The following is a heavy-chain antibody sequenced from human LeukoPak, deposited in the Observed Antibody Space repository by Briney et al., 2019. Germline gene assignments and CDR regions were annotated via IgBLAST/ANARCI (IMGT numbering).Heavy chain of an antibody. Sequence: ASVTVSCKASGYTFTSYGISWVRQAPGQGLEWMGWISAYNGNTNYAQKVQGRVTMTADTATTTAYMELTSLRSDDTAVYYCARGLGNYPEIPLDYWGQGTLVTVSS. CDR1: GYTFTSYG. CDR2: ISAYNGNT. V-gene: IGHV1-18*01. J-gene: IGHJ4*02. D-gene: IGHD3-16*02. CDR3: ARGLGNYPEIPLDY.